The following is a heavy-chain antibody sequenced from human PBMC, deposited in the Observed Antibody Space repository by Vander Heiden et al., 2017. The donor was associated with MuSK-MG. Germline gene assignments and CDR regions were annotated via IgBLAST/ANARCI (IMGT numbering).Heavy chain of an antibody. D-gene: IGHD3-10*01. CDR3: ARLKHRGFGGLGARYAMDV. CDR1: GYTFTGYY. V-gene: IGHV1-2*02. Sequence: QVQLVQSGAEAMKPGASVKVYCKASGYTFTGYYIHWVRQAPGQGLEWMGRINPNTGGTNYTQRFDGRVTMTSDTSISTAYMELSSLRSDDTAVYYCARLKHRGFGGLGARYAMDVWGQGTTVTVSS. CDR2: INPNTGGT. J-gene: IGHJ6*02.